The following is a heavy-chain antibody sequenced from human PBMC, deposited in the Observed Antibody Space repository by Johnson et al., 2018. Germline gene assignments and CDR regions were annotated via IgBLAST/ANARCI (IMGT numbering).Heavy chain of an antibody. V-gene: IGHV3-30-3*01. CDR3: ARAPYSSSHYYYYMDV. J-gene: IGHJ6*03. Sequence: QVQLVQSGGGVVLPGRSLRLSCAASGFTFSSYAMHWVRQAPGTGLEWVAVIAYDGSKRYYADSVKGRFTISRDNAKNSLYLQMNSLRAEDTAVYYCARAPYSSSHYYYYMDVWGKGTTVTVSS. CDR2: IAYDGSKR. D-gene: IGHD6-6*01. CDR1: GFTFSSYA.